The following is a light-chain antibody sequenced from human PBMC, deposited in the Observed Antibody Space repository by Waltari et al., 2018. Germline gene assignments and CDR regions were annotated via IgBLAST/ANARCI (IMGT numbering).Light chain of an antibody. V-gene: IGKV1-39*01. Sequence: DFQMTQSPSSLSASVGDRVTITCRARQRLSTYLNWYQQKPGEVPRLLIFFASSLQSGVPSRFSGSGSGTDFTRTISTLQPEDVATYYCQQTYSMPWTFGQGTNVEIK. CDR3: QQTYSMPWT. CDR2: FAS. CDR1: QRLSTY. J-gene: IGKJ1*01.